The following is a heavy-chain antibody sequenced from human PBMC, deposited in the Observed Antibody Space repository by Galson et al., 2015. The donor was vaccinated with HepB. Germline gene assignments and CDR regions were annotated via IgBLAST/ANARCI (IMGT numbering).Heavy chain of an antibody. CDR2: ISAYNGNT. CDR3: AREGEKEPPISKTAAGTWAPFDY. D-gene: IGHD6-13*01. V-gene: IGHV1-18*04. CDR1: GYTFTSYG. Sequence: SVKVSCKASGYTFTSYGISWVRQAPGQGLEWMGWISAYNGNTNYAQKLQGRVTMTTDTSTSTAYMELRSLRSDDTAVYYCAREGEKEPPISKTAAGTWAPFDYWGQGTLVTVSS. J-gene: IGHJ4*02.